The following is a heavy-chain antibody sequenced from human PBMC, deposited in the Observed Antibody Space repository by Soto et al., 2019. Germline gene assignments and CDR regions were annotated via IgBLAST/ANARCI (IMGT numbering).Heavy chain of an antibody. V-gene: IGHV4-34*01. CDR2: LNHSGST. D-gene: IGHD3-10*01. CDR3: ARGRQITMVRGVIRYYYYYGMDV. J-gene: IGHJ6*02. CDR1: GGSFSGYC. Sequence: SETLSLTCAVSGGSFSGYCWSWIRQPPGKGLEWIGGLNHSGSTNYSPSLKSRVTISVDTSKNQFSLKLSSVTAADTAVYYCARGRQITMVRGVIRYYYYYGMDVWGQGTTVT.